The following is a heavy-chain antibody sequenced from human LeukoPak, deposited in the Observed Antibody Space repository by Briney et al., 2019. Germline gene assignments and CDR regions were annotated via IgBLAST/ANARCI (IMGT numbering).Heavy chain of an antibody. CDR2: INHSGST. J-gene: IGHJ3*02. D-gene: IGHD3-10*01. V-gene: IGHV4-34*01. CDR3: ARDLYYGSGTRKPKHDAFDI. Sequence: SETLSLTCAVYGGSFSGYYWSWVRQPPGKGLEGIGEINHSGSTNYNPSLKSRVTISVDTSKNQFSLKLSVVTASATAVYYCARDLYYGSGTRKPKHDAFDIWGQGTMVTVSS. CDR1: GGSFSGYY.